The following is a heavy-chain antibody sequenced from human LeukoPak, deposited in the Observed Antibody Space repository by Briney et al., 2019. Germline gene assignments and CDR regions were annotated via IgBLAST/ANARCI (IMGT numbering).Heavy chain of an antibody. Sequence: SETLSLTCAVYGGSFSGYYWSWIRQPPGKRLEWIGEINHSGRTNYNPSLKSRVTISVDTSKNQFSLNLSSVTAADTAVYYCARDLLGDGYNWYYFDYWGQGTLVTVSS. V-gene: IGHV4-34*01. CDR1: GGSFSGYY. CDR3: ARDLLGDGYNWYYFDY. J-gene: IGHJ4*02. D-gene: IGHD5-24*01. CDR2: INHSGRT.